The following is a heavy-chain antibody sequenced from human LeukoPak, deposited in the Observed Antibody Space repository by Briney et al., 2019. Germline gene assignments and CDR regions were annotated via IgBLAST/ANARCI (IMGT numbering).Heavy chain of an antibody. CDR3: ARDPPRGYSGYYFDY. J-gene: IGHJ4*02. CDR2: IYTNEDT. CDR1: GASISSFY. V-gene: IGHV4-4*07. D-gene: IGHD5-12*01. Sequence: SETLSLTCTVSGASISSFYWSWIRQPAGKGLEWIGRIYTNEDTNYNPSLKSRVTMSVDTSKNQFSLKPSSVTAADTAVYYCARDPPRGYSGYYFDYWGQGTLVTVSS.